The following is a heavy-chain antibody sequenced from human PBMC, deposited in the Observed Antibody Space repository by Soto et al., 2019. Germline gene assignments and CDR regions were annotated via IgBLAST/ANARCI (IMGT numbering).Heavy chain of an antibody. CDR2: ISAYNGNT. Sequence: ASVKVSCKASGYTFTSYGISWVRQAPGQGLEWMGWISAYNGNTNYAQKLQGRVTMTTDTSTSTAYMELRSLRSDDTAVYYCAREKDYYDSSGYRPLNWFAPWGQGTLVTFSS. V-gene: IGHV1-18*01. J-gene: IGHJ5*02. D-gene: IGHD3-22*01. CDR1: GYTFTSYG. CDR3: AREKDYYDSSGYRPLNWFAP.